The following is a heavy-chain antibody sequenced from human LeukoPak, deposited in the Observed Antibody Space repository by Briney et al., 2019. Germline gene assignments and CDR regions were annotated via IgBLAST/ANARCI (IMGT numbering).Heavy chain of an antibody. V-gene: IGHV4-59*12. CDR2: IYYSGST. CDR1: GGSISSYY. CDR3: ARDIRYCSGGSCYSRAFDI. J-gene: IGHJ3*02. D-gene: IGHD2-15*01. Sequence: SETLSLTCTVSGGSISSYYWSWIRQPPGKGLEWIGYIYYSGSTNYNPSLKSRVTISVDTSKNQFSLKLSSVTAADTAVYYCARDIRYCSGGSCYSRAFDIWGQGTMVTVSS.